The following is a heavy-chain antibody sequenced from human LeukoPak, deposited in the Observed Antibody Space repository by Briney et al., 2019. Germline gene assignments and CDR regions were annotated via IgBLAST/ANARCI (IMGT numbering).Heavy chain of an antibody. CDR2: IYNSGST. CDR1: GGSISSYF. V-gene: IGHV4-59*01. CDR3: ARGSYYYMDV. J-gene: IGHJ6*03. Sequence: SETLSLTCTVSGGSISSYFCSWIRQPPGKGLEWIGYIYNSGSTKYNPSLKSRVIISVDTSKNQFSLKLSSVTAADTAVYYCARGSYYYMDVWGKGITVTVSS.